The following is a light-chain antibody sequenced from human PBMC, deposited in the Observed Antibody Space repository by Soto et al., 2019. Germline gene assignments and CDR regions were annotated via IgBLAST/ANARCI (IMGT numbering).Light chain of an antibody. CDR2: AAS. Sequence: EIVMTQSPATLSVSPGERATLSCRAGQSVSSGLAWYQQKPGQTPRLLIYAASTRATGIPARFSGSGSGTEFTLTISSLQPDDFATYYCQSYNSPPFTFGPGTKVDIK. CDR3: QSYNSPPFT. V-gene: IGKV3-15*01. J-gene: IGKJ3*01. CDR1: QSVSSG.